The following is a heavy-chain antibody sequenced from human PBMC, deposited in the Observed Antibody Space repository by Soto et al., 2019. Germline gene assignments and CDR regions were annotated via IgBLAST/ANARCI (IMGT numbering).Heavy chain of an antibody. CDR2: IGTYNGIT. D-gene: IGHD6-19*01. J-gene: IGHJ4*02. Sequence: QVQLVQSGAEVKKPGASVKVSCKASGYTFSNYAFSWVRQAPGQGLEWMGWIGTYNGITNYSQKFQDRLTMTTDTSTSTAYMELRSLRSDDTAVYYCARDLSRLDYWGQGTLVTVS. CDR3: ARDLSRLDY. V-gene: IGHV1-18*01. CDR1: GYTFSNYA.